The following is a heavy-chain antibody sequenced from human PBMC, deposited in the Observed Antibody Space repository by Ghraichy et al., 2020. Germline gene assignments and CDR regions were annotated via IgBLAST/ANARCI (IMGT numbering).Heavy chain of an antibody. D-gene: IGHD6-19*01. CDR2: INAGNGNT. Sequence: ASVKVSCKASGYTFTSYAMHWVRQAPGQRLEWMGWINAGNGNTKYSQKFQGRVTITRDTSASTAYMELSSLRSEDTAVYYCARAIRYSSGSYYFDYWGQGTLVTVSS. CDR3: ARAIRYSSGSYYFDY. J-gene: IGHJ4*02. V-gene: IGHV1-3*01. CDR1: GYTFTSYA.